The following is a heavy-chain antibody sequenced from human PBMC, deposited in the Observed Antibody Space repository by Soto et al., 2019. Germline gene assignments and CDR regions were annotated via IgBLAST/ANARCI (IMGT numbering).Heavy chain of an antibody. V-gene: IGHV1-18*01. CDR1: GYTFSSYG. CDR3: ARDLWELPRAFDYYCMVG. J-gene: IGHJ6*02. Sequence: DSVKVSCKASGYTFSSYGMTWVSQSHGQGHEWVVWISPYNGNKNMAQSLQGRVTMTTDTPTHTACMEVRSRRSDDTAVNYCARDLWELPRAFDYYCMVGGCQGTTVSAAS. CDR2: ISPYNGNK. D-gene: IGHD1-26*01.